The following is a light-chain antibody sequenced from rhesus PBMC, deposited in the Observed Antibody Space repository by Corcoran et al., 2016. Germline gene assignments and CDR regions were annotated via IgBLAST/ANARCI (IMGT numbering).Light chain of an antibody. J-gene: IGKJ3*01. CDR1: QSISSW. V-gene: IGKV1-22*01. CDR3: QQYSSSPFT. CDR2: KAS. Sequence: DIQMTQSPSSLSASVGDTVTITCRASQSISSWLAWYQQKPGKPPKLLIYKASSLQSGVPSRFSGSGSGTDFTLTISSLQSEDFATYYCQQYSSSPFTFGPGTKLDIK.